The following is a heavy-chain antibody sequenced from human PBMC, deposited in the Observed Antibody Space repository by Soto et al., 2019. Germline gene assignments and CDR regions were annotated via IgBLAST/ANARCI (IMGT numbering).Heavy chain of an antibody. J-gene: IGHJ5*02. CDR3: ATEVSSSWYSDHWFDP. Sequence: ASVKVSCKVSGYTLTELSMHWVRQAPGKGLEWMGGFDPEDGETIYAQKFQGRVTMTEDTSTDTAYMELSSLRSEDTAVYYCATEVSSSWYSDHWFDPWGQGTLVTVSS. D-gene: IGHD6-13*01. V-gene: IGHV1-24*01. CDR2: FDPEDGET. CDR1: GYTLTELS.